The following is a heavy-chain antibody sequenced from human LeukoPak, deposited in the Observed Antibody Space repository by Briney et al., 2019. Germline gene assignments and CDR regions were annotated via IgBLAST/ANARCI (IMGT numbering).Heavy chain of an antibody. J-gene: IGHJ5*02. D-gene: IGHD6-13*01. V-gene: IGHV3-33*06. CDR2: IWYDGSNK. CDR3: AKDKKQQLVRYWFDP. Sequence: GGSLRLSCAASGFTFSSYAMSWVRQAPGKGLEWVAVIWYDGSNKYYADSVKGRFTISRDNSKNTLYLQMNSLRAEDTAVYYCAKDKKQQLVRYWFDPWGQGTLVTVSS. CDR1: GFTFSSYA.